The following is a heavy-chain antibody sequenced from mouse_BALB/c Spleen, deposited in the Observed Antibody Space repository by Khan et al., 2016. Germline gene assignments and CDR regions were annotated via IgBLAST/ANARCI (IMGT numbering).Heavy chain of an antibody. CDR2: ILPGSGYS. CDR3: ARAWYSMDY. J-gene: IGHJ4*01. Sequence: VQLQEAGAELMKPGASVKISCKATGYTFSNYWIEWVKQRPGHGLEWIGDILPGSGYSNSNENFKDKATFNADESSNTVYMQLISLTSEDSAVYFWARAWYSMDYWGQGTSVTVSS. CDR1: GYTFSNYW. V-gene: IGHV1-9*01.